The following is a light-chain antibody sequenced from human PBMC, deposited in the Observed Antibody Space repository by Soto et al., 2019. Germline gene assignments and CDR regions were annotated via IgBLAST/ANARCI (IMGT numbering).Light chain of an antibody. V-gene: IGLV2-11*01. CDR2: DVV. Sequence: QSPLTQASSVSGSPGQSFTISCTGTISDVGGYNYVSWYQQHPGKAPKLMIYDVVKRPSGVPDRFSGSKSDNTASLTIPGLQAEDEADYYCCSYAGSYTRVLGTGTKVTVL. CDR3: CSYAGSYTRV. CDR1: ISDVGGYNY. J-gene: IGLJ1*01.